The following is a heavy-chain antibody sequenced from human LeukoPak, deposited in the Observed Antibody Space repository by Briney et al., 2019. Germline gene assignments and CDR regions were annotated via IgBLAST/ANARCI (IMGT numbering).Heavy chain of an antibody. Sequence: GSVKVSCKASGYTFTGYYMHWVRQAPGQGLEWMGWINPKRVDTNYAQKLQGRATITRDTSISTAYMELSRLRSDDTAVYYCARRGAVAGSNFDYWGQGTLGTVSS. CDR1: GYTFTGYY. V-gene: IGHV1-2*02. J-gene: IGHJ4*02. CDR3: ARRGAVAGSNFDY. CDR2: INPKRVDT. D-gene: IGHD6-19*01.